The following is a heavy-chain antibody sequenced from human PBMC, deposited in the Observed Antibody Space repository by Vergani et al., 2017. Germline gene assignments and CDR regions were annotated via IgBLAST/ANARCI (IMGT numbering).Heavy chain of an antibody. CDR2: IIPIFGTA. CDR3: ARVRVDDYGDYRALDY. J-gene: IGHJ4*02. V-gene: IGHV1-69*13. CDR1: GGSFSSYA. D-gene: IGHD4-17*01. Sequence: QVQLVQSGAEVKKPGSSVKVSCKASGGSFSSYAISWVRQAPGQGLEWMGGIIPIFGTANYAQKFQGRVTITADESTSTAYMELSSLRSEDTAVYYCARVRVDDYGDYRALDYWGQGTLVTVSS.